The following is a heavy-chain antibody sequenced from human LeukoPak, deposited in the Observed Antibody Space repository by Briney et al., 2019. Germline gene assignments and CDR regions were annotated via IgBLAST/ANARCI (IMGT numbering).Heavy chain of an antibody. CDR3: ARQIRWYTAFDI. CDR2: ISSSGSTI. V-gene: IGHV3-48*03. J-gene: IGHJ3*02. D-gene: IGHD4-23*01. Sequence: GGSLRLFCAASGFTFSSYEMNWDRQAPGKGLEWVSYISSSGSTIYYADSVKGRFTVSRDNAKNSLYLQMNSLRAEDTAVYYCARQIRWYTAFDIWGQGTMVTVSS. CDR1: GFTFSSYE.